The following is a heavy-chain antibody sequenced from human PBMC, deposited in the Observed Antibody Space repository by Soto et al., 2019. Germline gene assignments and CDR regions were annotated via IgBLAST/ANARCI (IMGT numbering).Heavy chain of an antibody. CDR3: AREGVEQLVHEHYYYYGMDV. D-gene: IGHD6-6*01. V-gene: IGHV3-30-3*01. Sequence: VGSLRLSCAASGFTFSSYAMHWVRQAPGKGLEWVAVISYDGSNKYYADSVKGRFTISRDNSKNTLYLQMNSLRAEDTAVYYCAREGVEQLVHEHYYYYGMDVWGQGTTVTVSS. CDR1: GFTFSSYA. CDR2: ISYDGSNK. J-gene: IGHJ6*02.